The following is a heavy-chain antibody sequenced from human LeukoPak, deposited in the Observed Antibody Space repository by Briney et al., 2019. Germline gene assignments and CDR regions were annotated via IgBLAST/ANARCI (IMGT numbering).Heavy chain of an antibody. CDR2: INGNGGYT. V-gene: IGHV3-23*01. Sequence: PGGSLRLSCAASGFTFSSYAMNWVRQAPGKGLEWVSAINGNGGYTYYADSVKGRFTISRDNSKNTLYLQMNSLRAEDTAVYYCAKDRHFFGSGSPGHDYWGQGTLVTVSS. CDR1: GFTFSSYA. D-gene: IGHD3-10*01. CDR3: AKDRHFFGSGSPGHDY. J-gene: IGHJ4*02.